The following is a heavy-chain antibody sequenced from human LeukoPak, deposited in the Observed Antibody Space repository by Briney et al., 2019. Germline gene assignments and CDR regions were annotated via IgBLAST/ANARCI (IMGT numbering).Heavy chain of an antibody. J-gene: IGHJ4*02. D-gene: IGHD3-10*01. V-gene: IGHV3-7*03. CDR3: AKRGTMVRGAPFDY. CDR1: GFTFSSYW. Sequence: GGSLRLSCAASGFTFSSYWMSWVRQAPGKGLEWVANIKQDGSEKYYVDSVKGRFTISRDNAKNSLYLQMNSLRAEDTAVYYCAKRGTMVRGAPFDYWGQGTLVTVSS. CDR2: IKQDGSEK.